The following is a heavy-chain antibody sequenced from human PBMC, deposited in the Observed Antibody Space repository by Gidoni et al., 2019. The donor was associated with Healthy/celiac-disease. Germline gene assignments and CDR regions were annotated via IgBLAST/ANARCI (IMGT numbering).Heavy chain of an antibody. CDR3: ARHPSYYYDSSGYLFDP. CDR2: IYYSGST. V-gene: IGHV4-39*01. CDR1: GGSISSSRYY. J-gene: IGHJ5*02. Sequence: LQLQESGPGLVKPSETLSLTCTVSGGSISSSRYYWGWIRQPPGKGLEWIGSIYYSGSTYYNPSLKSRVPISVDTSKNQFSLKLSSVTAADTAVYYCARHPSYYYDSSGYLFDPWGQGTLVTVSS. D-gene: IGHD3-22*01.